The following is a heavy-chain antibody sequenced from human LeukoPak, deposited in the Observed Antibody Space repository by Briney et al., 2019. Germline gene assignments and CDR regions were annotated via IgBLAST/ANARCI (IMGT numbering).Heavy chain of an antibody. CDR2: TYHSGTT. V-gene: IGHV4-38-2*01. Sequence: SETLSLTCGVSGYSISSGYYWAWIRQPPGKGLEWIASTYHSGTTYFNPSLQSRVSLSVDTSKNQFYLKVKYVTAADTAVYYCARYPAMTFNWFDPWGQGTLVTVSS. J-gene: IGHJ5*02. CDR3: ARYPAMTFNWFDP. D-gene: IGHD2-21*02. CDR1: GYSISSGYY.